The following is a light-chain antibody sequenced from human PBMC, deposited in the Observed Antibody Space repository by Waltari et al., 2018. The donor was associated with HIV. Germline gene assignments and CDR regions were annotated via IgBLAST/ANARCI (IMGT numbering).Light chain of an antibody. CDR2: GAS. Sequence: VMTQSPATLSVSSGDRATLSCRASHSVSSNLAWYQQKLGQAPRILIFGASTRATGIPARFSGSGSGTEFTLTISFLQSEDFAVYYCQQYNSWPPAWTFGQGTNVEIK. V-gene: IGKV3-15*01. J-gene: IGKJ1*01. CDR3: QQYNSWPPAWT. CDR1: HSVSSN.